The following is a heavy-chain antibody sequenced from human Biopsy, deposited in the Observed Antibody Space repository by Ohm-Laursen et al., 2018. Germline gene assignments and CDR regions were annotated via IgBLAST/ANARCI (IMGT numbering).Heavy chain of an antibody. D-gene: IGHD3-3*01. J-gene: IGHJ3*01. CDR1: GGSIGGSGDY. CDR2: ISDTGTT. Sequence: SDTLSLTCPVSGGSIGGSGDYWSWIRQPPGKGLEWIGYISDTGTTNYNPSLRGRVAMSVDTSKNQFSLQLTPVTAADTAMFFCARLFRLDDYWNDDPPDGFDVWGQGTMVTVSS. V-gene: IGHV4-61*08. CDR3: ARLFRLDDYWNDDPPDGFDV.